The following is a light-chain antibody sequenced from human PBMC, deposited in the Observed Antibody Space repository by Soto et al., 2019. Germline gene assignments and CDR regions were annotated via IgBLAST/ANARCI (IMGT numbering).Light chain of an antibody. Sequence: DNVMTQTPDSLAVSLGERATINCKSSQSVLYSSNNKNFLAWYQQKPGQPPKLLIYWASTRESGVPDRFSGSGSGTDVTLTISSLQAEDVAVYSCQQYYSPPYTFGQGTKLEIK. CDR3: QQYYSPPYT. CDR2: WAS. J-gene: IGKJ2*01. CDR1: QSVLYSSNNKNF. V-gene: IGKV4-1*01.